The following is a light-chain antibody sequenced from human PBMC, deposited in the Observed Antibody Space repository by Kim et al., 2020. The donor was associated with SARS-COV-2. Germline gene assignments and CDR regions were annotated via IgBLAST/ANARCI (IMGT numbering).Light chain of an antibody. CDR3: QQYNSYSLT. CDR1: QRISSW. CDR2: KGS. V-gene: IGKV1-5*03. J-gene: IGKJ4*01. Sequence: AAVGDRVTMTCRASQRISSWLAWYQKKPGKAAKLLIYKGSSLESGVPSRCSGSGSGTEFTLTISSLQPDDFATDYCQQYNSYSLTFGGGTKV.